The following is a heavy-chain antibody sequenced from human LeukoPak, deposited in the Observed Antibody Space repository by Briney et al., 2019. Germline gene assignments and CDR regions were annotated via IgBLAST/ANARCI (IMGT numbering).Heavy chain of an antibody. CDR2: ISSSSSVI. D-gene: IGHD5-18*01. V-gene: IGHV3-48*01. Sequence: GGSLRLSCAAPGFTFSSYSMNWVRQAPGRGLEWVSYISSSSSVIDYADSVKGRFTISRDNAKNSLYLQMSSLRAEDTAFYYCARARGYSYGYSDYWGQGTLVTVSP. J-gene: IGHJ4*02. CDR1: GFTFSSYS. CDR3: ARARGYSYGYSDY.